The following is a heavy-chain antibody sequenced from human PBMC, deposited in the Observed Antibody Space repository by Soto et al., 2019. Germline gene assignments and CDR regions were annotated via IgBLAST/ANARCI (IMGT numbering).Heavy chain of an antibody. D-gene: IGHD6-13*01. CDR3: ARDTGWEQQLHHKWFDH. CDR1: GYTFTSYG. V-gene: IGHV1-18*01. J-gene: IGHJ5*02. Sequence: ASVKVSCKASGYTFTSYGISWVRQAPGQGLEWMGWISAYNGNTNYAQKLQGRVTMTTDTSTSTAYMELRSLRSDDTAVYYCARDTGWEQQLHHKWFDHWGQGTLVNVSS. CDR2: ISAYNGNT.